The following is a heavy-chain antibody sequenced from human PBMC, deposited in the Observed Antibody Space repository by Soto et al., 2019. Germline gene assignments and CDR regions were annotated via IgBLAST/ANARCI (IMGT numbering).Heavy chain of an antibody. V-gene: IGHV4-59*01. CDR1: GGSISSYY. D-gene: IGHD2-21*02. CDR3: ARDLWGYCGADCYPLDV. J-gene: IGHJ6*02. Sequence: PSETLSLTCTVSGGSISSYYWSWIRQPPGKGLEWIGYIYYSGGTNYNPSLKSRVTISVDTSKNQFSLKLNSVTAADTAVYYCARDLWGYCGADCYPLDVWGQGTTVTVSS. CDR2: IYYSGGT.